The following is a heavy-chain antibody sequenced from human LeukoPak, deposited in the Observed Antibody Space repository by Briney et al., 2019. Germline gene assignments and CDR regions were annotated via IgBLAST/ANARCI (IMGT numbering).Heavy chain of an antibody. J-gene: IGHJ4*02. CDR1: GFTFSSYA. V-gene: IGHV3-23*01. Sequence: GGSLRLSCAASGFTFSSYAMSLVRQAPGRGLEWVSAISGSGGSTYYADSVKGRFTISRDNSKNTLYLQMNSLRAEDTAVYYCAKDPVIAVAGTGYFDYWGQGTLVTVSS. CDR3: AKDPVIAVAGTGYFDY. D-gene: IGHD6-19*01. CDR2: ISGSGGST.